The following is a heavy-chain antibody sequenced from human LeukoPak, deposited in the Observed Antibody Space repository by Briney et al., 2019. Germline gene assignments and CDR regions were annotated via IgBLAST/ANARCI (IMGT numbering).Heavy chain of an antibody. D-gene: IGHD3-9*01. J-gene: IGHJ4*02. CDR3: ARCGIRYFDWLD. CDR2: IYYSGST. V-gene: IGHV4-59*12. Sequence: SETLSLTCTVSGGSISSYYWSWIRQPPGKGLEWIGYIYYSGSTYYNPSLKSRVTISVDTSKNQFSLKLSSVTAADTAVYYCARCGIRYFDWLDWGQGTLVTVSS. CDR1: GGSISSYY.